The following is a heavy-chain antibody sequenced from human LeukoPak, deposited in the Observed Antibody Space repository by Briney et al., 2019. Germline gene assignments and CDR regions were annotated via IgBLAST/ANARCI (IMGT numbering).Heavy chain of an antibody. J-gene: IGHJ4*02. D-gene: IGHD1-14*01. V-gene: IGHV1-69*05. CDR2: IIPIFGTA. Sequence: SVKVSCKASGGTFSSYAISWVRQAPGQGLEWMGGIIPIFGTANYAQKFQGRVTITTDESTSTAYMELSSLRSEDTAVYYCARDFAVSVSPFNFDYWGQGTLVTVSS. CDR1: GGTFSSYA. CDR3: ARDFAVSVSPFNFDY.